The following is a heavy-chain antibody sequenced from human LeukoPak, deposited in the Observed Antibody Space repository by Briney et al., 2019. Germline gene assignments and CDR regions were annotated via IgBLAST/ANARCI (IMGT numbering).Heavy chain of an antibody. CDR1: GYTFSSYD. CDR3: ARAPAVTTSYPFGY. Sequence: ASVKVSCKASGYTFSSYDINWVRQATGQGLEWMGWMNPNSGNTGYAQKFQGRVTMTRNTSISTAYMELSSLRSEDTAVYYCARAPAVTTSYPFGYWGQGTLVTVSS. V-gene: IGHV1-8*01. D-gene: IGHD4-11*01. J-gene: IGHJ4*02. CDR2: MNPNSGNT.